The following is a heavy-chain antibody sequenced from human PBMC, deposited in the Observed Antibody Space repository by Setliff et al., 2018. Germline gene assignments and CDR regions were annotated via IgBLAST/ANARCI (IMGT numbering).Heavy chain of an antibody. Sequence: LSLTCTVSGGSISSGGYYWSWIRQHPGKGLEWIGYIYYSGSTYYNPSLKSRVTISVDTSKNQFSLKLSSVTAADTAVYYCARDRRIVGARHAFDIWGQGTMVT. CDR2: IYYSGST. J-gene: IGHJ3*02. CDR3: ARDRRIVGARHAFDI. CDR1: GGSISSGGYY. D-gene: IGHD1-26*01. V-gene: IGHV4-31*03.